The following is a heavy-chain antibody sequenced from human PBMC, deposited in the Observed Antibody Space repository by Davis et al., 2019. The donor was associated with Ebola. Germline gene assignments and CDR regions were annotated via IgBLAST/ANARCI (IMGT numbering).Heavy chain of an antibody. Sequence: ASVKVSCKASGYTFTSYAMHWVRQAPGQRLEWMGWINAGNGNTKYSQKFQGRVTITRDTSASTAYMELSSLRSEDTAVYYCARGRWVAARWFDPWGQGTLVTVSS. D-gene: IGHD6-6*01. J-gene: IGHJ5*02. CDR2: INAGNGNT. CDR3: ARGRWVAARWFDP. V-gene: IGHV1-3*01. CDR1: GYTFTSYA.